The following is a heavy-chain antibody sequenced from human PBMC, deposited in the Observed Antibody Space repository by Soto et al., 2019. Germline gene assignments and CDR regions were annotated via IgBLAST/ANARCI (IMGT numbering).Heavy chain of an antibody. CDR1: GFTFSSYG. D-gene: IGHD2-15*01. J-gene: IGHJ4*02. CDR2: ISYDGSNK. CDR3: AKPRQITSLLLYYFDY. Sequence: QVQLVESGGGVVQPGRSLRLSCAASGFTFSSYGMHWVRQAPGKGLGWVAVISYDGSNKYYADSVKGRFTISRDNSKNTLYLQMNSLRAEDTAVYYCAKPRQITSLLLYYFDYWGQGTLVTVSS. V-gene: IGHV3-30*18.